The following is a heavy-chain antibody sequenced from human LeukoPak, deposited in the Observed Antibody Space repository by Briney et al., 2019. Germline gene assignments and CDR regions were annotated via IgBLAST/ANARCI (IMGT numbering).Heavy chain of an antibody. D-gene: IGHD6-19*01. CDR3: ARLAIEQWLALN. CDR1: GYSISSGYY. V-gene: IGHV4-38-2*02. CDR2: INHSGST. J-gene: IGHJ4*02. Sequence: SETLSLTCTVSGYSISSGYYWGWIRQPPGEGLEWIGSINHSGSTYYNPSLKSRVTISVDTSKNQFSLKLSSVTAADTAVYYCARLAIEQWLALNWGQGTLVTVSS.